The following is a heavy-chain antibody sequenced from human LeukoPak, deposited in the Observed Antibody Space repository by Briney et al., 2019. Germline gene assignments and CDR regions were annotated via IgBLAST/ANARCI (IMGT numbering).Heavy chain of an antibody. J-gene: IGHJ4*02. D-gene: IGHD3-9*01. V-gene: IGHV4-59*12. CDR2: IYYSGST. CDR3: ARGNYDILTGYYPMDY. CDR1: GVSISSYY. Sequence: SETLFLTCTVSGVSISSYYWSWIRQPPGKGLEWIGYIYYSGSTNYNPSLKSRITMSVDTSKNQFSLRLSSVTAADTAVYYCARGNYDILTGYYPMDYWGQGTLVTVSS.